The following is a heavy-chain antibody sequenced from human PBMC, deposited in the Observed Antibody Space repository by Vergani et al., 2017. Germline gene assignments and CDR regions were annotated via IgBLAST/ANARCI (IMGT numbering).Heavy chain of an antibody. Sequence: QVQLQESGPGLVKPSETLSLTCTVSGGFISSYYWSWLRQPLGKGLDWIGYIYYSGSTNYNPSLKSRVTISVDTSKNQFSLKLSSVTAADTAVYYCARGRYSSSSPGGWFDPWGQGTLVTVSS. J-gene: IGHJ5*02. V-gene: IGHV4-59*01. CDR2: IYYSGST. CDR3: ARGRYSSSSPGGWFDP. CDR1: GGFISSYY. D-gene: IGHD6-13*01.